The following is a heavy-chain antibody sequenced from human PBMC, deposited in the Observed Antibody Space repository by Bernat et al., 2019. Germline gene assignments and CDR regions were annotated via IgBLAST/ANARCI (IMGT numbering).Heavy chain of an antibody. CDR1: GFTFSSYS. Sequence: EVQLVESGGGLVKPGGSLRLSCAASGFTFSSYSMNWVRQAPGKGLEWVSYISSSSSYIYYADSVKGRFTISRVNAKNSLYLQMNSLRAEDTAVYYCARGEYCSGGSCPDFDYWGQGTLVTVSS. V-gene: IGHV3-21*05. D-gene: IGHD2-15*01. J-gene: IGHJ4*02. CDR2: ISSSSSYI. CDR3: ARGEYCSGGSCPDFDY.